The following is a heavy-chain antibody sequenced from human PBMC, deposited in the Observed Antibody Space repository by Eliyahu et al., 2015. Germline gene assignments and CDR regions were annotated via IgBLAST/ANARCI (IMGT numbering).Heavy chain of an antibody. Sequence: EVQLVESGGGLVKPGXSLRLSCAAXGFTXXXXSMNWVRXAPGKGLEWVSSISSSSSYIYYADSVKGRFTISRDNAKNSLYLQMNSLRAEDTAVYYCASHLAAALYYYYGMDVWGQGTTVTVSS. D-gene: IGHD6-13*01. J-gene: IGHJ6*02. CDR1: GFTXXXXS. CDR3: ASHLAAALYYYYGMDV. V-gene: IGHV3-21*01. CDR2: ISSSSSYI.